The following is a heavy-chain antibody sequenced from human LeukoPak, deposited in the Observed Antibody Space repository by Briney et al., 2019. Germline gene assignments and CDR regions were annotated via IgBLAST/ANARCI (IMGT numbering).Heavy chain of an antibody. CDR1: GYTFTGYY. CDR3: ARGKSAATYYYDSSGSGFDY. Sequence: GASVKVSCKASGYTFTGYYMHWVRQAPGQGLEWMGWISAYNGNTNYAQKLQGRVTMTTDTSTSTAYMELRSLRSDDTAVYYCARGKSAATYYYDSSGSGFDYWGQGTLVTVSS. V-gene: IGHV1-18*04. CDR2: ISAYNGNT. D-gene: IGHD3-22*01. J-gene: IGHJ4*02.